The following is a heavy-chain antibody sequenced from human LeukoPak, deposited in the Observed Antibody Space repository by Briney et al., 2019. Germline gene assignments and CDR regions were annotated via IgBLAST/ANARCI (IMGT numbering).Heavy chain of an antibody. CDR3: ARQGITFSDYYYYMDV. V-gene: IGHV4-59*08. Sequence: PSETLSLTCTLSGGSINTYYWSWIRQPPGKGLEWIGNISYSGSTNYSPSLRSRVTISVDTSKNQFSLKLTTVTGADTPVYYCARQGITFSDYYYYMDVWGKGTSVTVSS. D-gene: IGHD3-10*01. J-gene: IGHJ6*03. CDR2: ISYSGST. CDR1: GGSINTYY.